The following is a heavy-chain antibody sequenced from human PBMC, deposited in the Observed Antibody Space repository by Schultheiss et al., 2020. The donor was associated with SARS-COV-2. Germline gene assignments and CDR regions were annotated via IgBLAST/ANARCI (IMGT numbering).Heavy chain of an antibody. J-gene: IGHJ4*02. CDR3: ARDPGYTPFYFDS. CDR1: GGSISSSNW. CDR2: IYHSGST. Sequence: SETLSLTCAVSGGSISSSNWWSWVRQPPWKGLEWIGEIYHSGSTNYNPSLKSRVTISVDKSKNQFSLKLSSVTAADTAVYYCARDPGYTPFYFDSWGQGTLVTVSS. V-gene: IGHV4-4*02. D-gene: IGHD5-18*01.